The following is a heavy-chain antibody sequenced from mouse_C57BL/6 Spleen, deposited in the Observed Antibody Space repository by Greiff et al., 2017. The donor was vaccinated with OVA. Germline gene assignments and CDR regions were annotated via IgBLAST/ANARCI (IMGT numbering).Heavy chain of an antibody. J-gene: IGHJ1*03. D-gene: IGHD1-1*01. CDR3: ARGLLRYWYFDV. CDR2: ISYDGSN. V-gene: IGHV3-6*01. CDR1: GYSITSGYY. Sequence: EVHLVESGPGLVKPSQSLSLTCSVTGYSITSGYYWNWIRQFPGNKLEWMGYISYDGSNNYNPSLKNRISITRDTSKNQFFLKLNSVTTEDTATYYCARGLLRYWYFDVWGTGTTVTVSS.